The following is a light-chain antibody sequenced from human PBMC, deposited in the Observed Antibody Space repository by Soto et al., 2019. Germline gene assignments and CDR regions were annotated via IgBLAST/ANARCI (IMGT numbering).Light chain of an antibody. CDR3: QHYGTSAL. CDR2: GAS. Sequence: EIVLTQSPGILTLSPGERATLSCRASQTITGSYLAWYQQKPGQAPRLLIYGASIRATGIPDRFSGSGSGTDFTLTISRLEPEDFAVYYCQHYGTSALFGPGTKVEIK. CDR1: QTITGSY. V-gene: IGKV3-20*01. J-gene: IGKJ3*01.